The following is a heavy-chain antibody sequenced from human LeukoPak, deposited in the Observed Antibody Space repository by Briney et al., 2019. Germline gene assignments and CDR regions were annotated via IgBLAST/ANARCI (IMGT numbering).Heavy chain of an antibody. CDR1: GFTFSSYS. Sequence: GGSLRLSCAASGFTFSSYSMNWVRQAPGRGLEWVSSISSSSYIYYADSVKGRFTISRDNAKNSLYLQMNSLRAEDTAEYYCAKGDSGSYPNWFDPWGQGTLVTVSS. J-gene: IGHJ5*02. V-gene: IGHV3-21*01. D-gene: IGHD1-26*01. CDR3: AKGDSGSYPNWFDP. CDR2: ISSSSYI.